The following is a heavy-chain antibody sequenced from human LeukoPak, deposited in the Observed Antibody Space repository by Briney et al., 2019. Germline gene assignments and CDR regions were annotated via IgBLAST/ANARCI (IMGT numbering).Heavy chain of an antibody. V-gene: IGHV3-21*01. CDR2: ISSSSSYI. J-gene: IGHJ4*02. Sequence: GGSLRLSCAASGFTFSSYSMNWVRQAPGKGLEWVSSISSSSSYIYYADSVKGRFTISRDNAKNSLYLQMNSLRAEDTAVYYCARDVSTTHPVLRYFDWLRSCFDYWGQGTLVTVSS. D-gene: IGHD3-9*01. CDR3: ARDVSTTHPVLRYFDWLRSCFDY. CDR1: GFTFSSYS.